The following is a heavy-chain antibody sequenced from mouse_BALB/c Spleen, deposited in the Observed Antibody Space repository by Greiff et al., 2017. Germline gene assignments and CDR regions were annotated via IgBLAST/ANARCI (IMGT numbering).Heavy chain of an antibody. CDR3: ARTVGVYWYFDV. CDR1: GFNIKDTY. D-gene: IGHD1-1*02. CDR2: IDPANGNT. V-gene: IGHV14-3*02. J-gene: IGHJ1*01. Sequence: EVQLQQSGAELVKPGASVKLSCTASGFNIKDTYMHWVKQRPEQGLEWIGRIDPANGNTKYDPKFQGKATITADTSSNTAYLQLSSLTSEDTAVYYCARTVGVYWYFDVWGAGTTVTVSS.